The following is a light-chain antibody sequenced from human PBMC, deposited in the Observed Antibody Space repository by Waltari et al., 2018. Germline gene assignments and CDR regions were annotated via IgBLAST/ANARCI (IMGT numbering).Light chain of an antibody. CDR3: QQYYSLPWT. V-gene: IGKV4-1*01. CDR1: PSVFLHSNNKNY. CDR2: WAS. Sequence: DIVMTQSPDSLAVSLGERATINCKSSPSVFLHSNNKNYLAWYQQKPGQPPKLLIYWASTRESGVPDRFSGSGSGTDFTLTISSLQAEDVAVYYCQQYYSLPWTFGQGTTVEIK. J-gene: IGKJ1*01.